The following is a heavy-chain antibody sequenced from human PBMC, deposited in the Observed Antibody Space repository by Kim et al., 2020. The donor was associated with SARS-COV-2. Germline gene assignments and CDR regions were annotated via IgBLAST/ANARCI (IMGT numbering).Heavy chain of an antibody. D-gene: IGHD3-9*01. CDR2: ISSNGGST. CDR1: GFTFSSYA. J-gene: IGHJ4*02. CDR3: VKGPQRDWLHPHNYFDY. Sequence: GGSLRLSCSASGFTFSSYAMHWVRQAPGKGLEYVSAISSNGGSTYYADSVKGRFTISRDNSKNTLYLQMSSLRAEDTAVYYCVKGPQRDWLHPHNYFDYWGQGTLVTVSS. V-gene: IGHV3-64D*06.